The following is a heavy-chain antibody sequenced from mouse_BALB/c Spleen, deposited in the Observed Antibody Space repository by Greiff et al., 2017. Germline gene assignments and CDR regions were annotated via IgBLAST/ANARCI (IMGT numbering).Heavy chain of an antibody. CDR2: IDTSDSYT. V-gene: IGHV1-69*01. CDR3: ARGDYGNGY. Sequence: VKLQQPGAELVMPGASVKMSCKASGYTFTDYWMHWVKQRPGQGLEWIGAIDTSDSYTSYNQKFKGKATLTVDESSSTAYMQLSSLTSEDSAVYYCARGDYGNGYWGQGTTLTVSS. D-gene: IGHD2-1*01. CDR1: GYTFTDYW. J-gene: IGHJ2*01.